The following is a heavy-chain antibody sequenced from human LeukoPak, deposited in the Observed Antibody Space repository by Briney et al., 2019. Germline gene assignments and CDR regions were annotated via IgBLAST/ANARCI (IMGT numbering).Heavy chain of an antibody. D-gene: IGHD3-10*01. CDR2: INHSGST. CDR1: GGSFSGYY. V-gene: IGHV4-34*01. CDR3: ARGYGSGSYNWFDP. Sequence: SETLSLTCAVYGGSFSGYYWSWIRQPPGKGLEWIGEINHSGSTNYNPSLKSRVTISVDTSKSQFSLRLSSVTAADTAVYYCARGYGSGSYNWFDPWGQGTLVTVSS. J-gene: IGHJ5*02.